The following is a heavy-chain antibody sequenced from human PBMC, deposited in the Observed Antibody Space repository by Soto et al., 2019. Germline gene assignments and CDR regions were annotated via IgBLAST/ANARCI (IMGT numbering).Heavy chain of an antibody. CDR2: ISGSGGST. J-gene: IGHJ4*02. CDR3: AKTLYYYDSSGYVDY. D-gene: IGHD3-22*01. CDR1: GFTLSSYA. V-gene: IGHV3-23*01. Sequence: GGSLRLSCAASGFTLSSYAMSWVRQAPGKGLEWVSAISGSGGSTYYADSVKGRFTISRDNSKNTLYLQMNSLRAEDTAVYYCAKTLYYYDSSGYVDYWGQGTLVTVSS.